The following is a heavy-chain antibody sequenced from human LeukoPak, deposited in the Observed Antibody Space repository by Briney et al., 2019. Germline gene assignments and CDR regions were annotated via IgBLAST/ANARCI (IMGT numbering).Heavy chain of an antibody. CDR3: TGGGYFDY. V-gene: IGHV3-48*04. CDR1: GFPFSAYS. J-gene: IGHJ4*02. Sequence: GGSLRLSCAASGFPFSAYSMNWVRRAPGKGLEWLSYISKINTVYYADSVKGRFTISRDNAKNSLYLQMNSLIAEDTAVYYCTGGGYFDYWGQGALVTVSS. CDR2: ISKINTV. D-gene: IGHD2-8*02.